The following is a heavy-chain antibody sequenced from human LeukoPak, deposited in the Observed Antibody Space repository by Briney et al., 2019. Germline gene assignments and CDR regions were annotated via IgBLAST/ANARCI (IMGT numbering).Heavy chain of an antibody. V-gene: IGHV4-34*01. J-gene: IGHJ4*02. CDR2: IYYSGST. CDR3: ARHHSADNIAVAGT. D-gene: IGHD6-19*01. Sequence: PSETLSLTCAVYGGSLSGYYWNWIRQPPGKGLEWIGCIYYSGSTYYDPSLKSRVTISVDTSKNQLSLKLSSVTAADTAVYYSARHHSADNIAVAGTWGQGTLVSVSS. CDR1: GGSLSGYY.